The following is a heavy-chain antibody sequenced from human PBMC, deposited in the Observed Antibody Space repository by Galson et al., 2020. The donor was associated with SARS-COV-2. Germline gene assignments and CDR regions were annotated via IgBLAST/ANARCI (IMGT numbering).Heavy chain of an antibody. J-gene: IGHJ4*02. CDR3: ANSVDIVAVPGATSGTD. CDR2: ISYDGSNK. D-gene: IGHD2-2*03. CDR1: GFTFSNYG. Sequence: GESLKISCAASGFTFSNYGMHWVRQAPGKGLDWVAVISYDGSNKYYADSVKGRFTISRDNSKNTLYLQMNSLRTEDTAVYYCANSVDIVAVPGATSGTDWGQGTLVTVSS. V-gene: IGHV3-30*18.